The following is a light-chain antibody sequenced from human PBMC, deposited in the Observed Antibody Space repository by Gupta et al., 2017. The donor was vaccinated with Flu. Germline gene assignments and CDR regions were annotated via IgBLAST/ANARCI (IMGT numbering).Light chain of an antibody. Sequence: DIQLTQSPSTLSASVGDRVSITCRASQSVSRWLAWYQQKPGTAPKLLIYQASSLESGVPSRCSGSGAGTEFTLTISSLQPDDFATYYCQQYNSYSPITFGQGTRLEIK. CDR2: QAS. CDR3: QQYNSYSPIT. J-gene: IGKJ5*01. CDR1: QSVSRW. V-gene: IGKV1-5*03.